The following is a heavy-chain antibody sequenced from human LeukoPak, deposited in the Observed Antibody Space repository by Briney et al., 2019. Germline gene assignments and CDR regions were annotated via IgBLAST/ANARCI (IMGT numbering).Heavy chain of an antibody. CDR3: ARDDSIAAAVDAFDI. V-gene: IGHV3-21*01. CDR2: ISSSSSYI. J-gene: IGHJ3*02. Sequence: PGGSLRLSCASSGFTFSSYSMNWVRQAPGKGLEWVSSISSSSSYICYADSVKGRFTISRDNAKNSLYLQMNSLRAEDTAVYYCARDDSIAAAVDAFDIWGQGTMVTVSS. D-gene: IGHD6-13*01. CDR1: GFTFSSYS.